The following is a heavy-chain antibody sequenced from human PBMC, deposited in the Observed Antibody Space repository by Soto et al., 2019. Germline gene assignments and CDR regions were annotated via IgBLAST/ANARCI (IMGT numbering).Heavy chain of an antibody. J-gene: IGHJ5*02. CDR1: GGSISSGSYY. CDR3: ARWVRGVISNWFDP. CDR2: IYYSGST. D-gene: IGHD3-10*01. V-gene: IGHV4-39*01. Sequence: PSETLSLTCTVSGGSISSGSYYWGWIRQPPGKGLEWIGSIYYSGSTYYNPSLKSRVTISVDTSKNQFSLKLSSVTAADTAVYYCARWVRGVISNWFDPWGQGALVTVSS.